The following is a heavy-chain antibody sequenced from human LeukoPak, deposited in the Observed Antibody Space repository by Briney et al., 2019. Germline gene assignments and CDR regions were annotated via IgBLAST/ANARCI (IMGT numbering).Heavy chain of an antibody. D-gene: IGHD3-22*01. CDR1: GFTFSSYA. CDR2: ISYDGSNK. CDR3: AREERSPYYYDSSGYPSDAFDI. J-gene: IGHJ3*02. V-gene: IGHV3-30*04. Sequence: GGSLRLSCAASGFTFSSYAMHWVRQAPGKGLEWVAVISYDGSNKYYADSVKGRFTISRDNSKNTLYLQMNSLRAEDTAVYYCAREERSPYYYDSSGYPSDAFDIWGQGTMVTVSS.